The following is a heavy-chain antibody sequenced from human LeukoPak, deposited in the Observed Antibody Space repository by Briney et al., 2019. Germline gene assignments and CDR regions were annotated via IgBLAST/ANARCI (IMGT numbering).Heavy chain of an antibody. CDR2: ISDSADNT. D-gene: IGHD6-13*01. CDR3: AKGSSTYSITSYWYFDL. CDR1: GFIFSSCA. Sequence: GGSLRLSCLTSGFIFSSCAMTWVRQAPGKGLQWVSIISDSADNTYYADSVKGRSTISRDNSKTTLYLQMNSLRAEDTAVYYCAKGSSTYSITSYWYFDLWGRGTLVTVSS. V-gene: IGHV3-23*01. J-gene: IGHJ2*01.